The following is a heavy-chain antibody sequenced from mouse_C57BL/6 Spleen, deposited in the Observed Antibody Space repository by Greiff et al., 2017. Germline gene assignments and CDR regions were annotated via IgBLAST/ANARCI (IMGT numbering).Heavy chain of an antibody. J-gene: IGHJ4*01. CDR3: ARYPLAMGAMDY. CDR1: GYTFTSYW. Sequence: VQLQQPGAELVKPGASVKLSCKASGYTFTSYWMHWVKQRPGQGLEWIGMIHPNSGSTNYNEKFKSKATLTVDKSSSTAYMQLSSLTSEDSAVYYCARYPLAMGAMDYWGQGTSVTVSS. D-gene: IGHD1-1*02. V-gene: IGHV1-64*01. CDR2: IHPNSGST.